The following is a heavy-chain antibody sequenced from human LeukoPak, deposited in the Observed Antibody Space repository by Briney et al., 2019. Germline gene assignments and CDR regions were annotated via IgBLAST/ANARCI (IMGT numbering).Heavy chain of an antibody. J-gene: IGHJ6*03. V-gene: IGHV4-59*01. CDR1: GGSISSYY. CDR3: ARETSQKGAHYMDV. Sequence: AETLSLTCTVSGGSISSYYWRWIRQPPGKGLEWIGYIYYSGSTNYNPSPKSRVTISVDTSKNQFSLKLSSVTAADTAVYYCARETSQKGAHYMDVWGKGATVTISS. CDR2: IYYSGST. D-gene: IGHD3-16*01.